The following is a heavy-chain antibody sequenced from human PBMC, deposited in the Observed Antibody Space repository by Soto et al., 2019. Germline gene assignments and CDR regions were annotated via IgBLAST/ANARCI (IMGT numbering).Heavy chain of an antibody. J-gene: IGHJ6*02. D-gene: IGHD2-2*02. CDR3: ATWGLKVVPAAISPWYYYYGVDV. CDR1: GFTFSDYY. Sequence: QVQLVESGGGLVKPGGSLRLSCAASGFTFSDYYMSWIRQAPGKGLEWVSYISSSGSTIYYADSVKGRFTISRDNAKNSLYLQMNSLRAEDTAVYYCATWGLKVVPAAISPWYYYYGVDVWGQGTTVTVSS. V-gene: IGHV3-11*01. CDR2: ISSSGSTI.